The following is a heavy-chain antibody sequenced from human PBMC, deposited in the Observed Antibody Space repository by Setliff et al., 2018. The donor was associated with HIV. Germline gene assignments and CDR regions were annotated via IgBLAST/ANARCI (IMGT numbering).Heavy chain of an antibody. V-gene: IGHV4-4*09. D-gene: IGHD3-22*01. CDR2: IYTSGSV. CDR3: ARSPSYYDSSGYTAFDI. CDR1: GGSISSYY. Sequence: PSETLSLTCTVSGGSISSYYWSWIRQPPGKGLEWIGYIYTSGSVNYNPSLNSRVTISVDTSKNQFSLKLSSVTAADTAVYYCARSPSYYDSSGYTAFDIWGQGTMVTVSS. J-gene: IGHJ3*02.